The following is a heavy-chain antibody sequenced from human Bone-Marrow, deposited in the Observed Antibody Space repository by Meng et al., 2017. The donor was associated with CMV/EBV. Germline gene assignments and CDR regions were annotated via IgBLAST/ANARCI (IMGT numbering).Heavy chain of an antibody. CDR2: MYYGGSS. D-gene: IGHD6-19*01. Sequence: SETLSLTCSFSGGSISSYYWSWIRQPSGKGLEWIGYMYYGGSSNHNPSLKSRVTISVDTSKNQFSLKLSSVTAADTAVYYCARDAVGRKSSGWYDYWGQGTLVTVSS. CDR3: ARDAVGRKSSGWYDY. V-gene: IGHV4-59*12. J-gene: IGHJ4*02. CDR1: GGSISSYY.